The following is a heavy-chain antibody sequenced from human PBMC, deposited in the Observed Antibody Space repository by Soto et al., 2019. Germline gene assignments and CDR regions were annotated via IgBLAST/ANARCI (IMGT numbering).Heavy chain of an antibody. D-gene: IGHD3-10*01. J-gene: IGHJ4*02. CDR1: GFRFSSYV. CDR2: AGVSDDGP. Sequence: PGGSLRLSCAASGFRFSSYVMSWVRQAPGKGLEWVSGAGVSDDGPYYADSVKGRFTISRDNSKNMLYLQMNSLRAEDTAVYYCAKGDTWFSGVFWGQGTLVTVSS. CDR3: AKGDTWFSGVF. V-gene: IGHV3-23*01.